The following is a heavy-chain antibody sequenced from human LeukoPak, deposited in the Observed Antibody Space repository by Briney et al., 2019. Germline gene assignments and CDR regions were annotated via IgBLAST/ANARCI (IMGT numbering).Heavy chain of an antibody. CDR2: SIPIFGTA. D-gene: IGHD3-9*01. Sequence: SVKVSCKASGGTFTSYAISWVRQAPGQGLEWMGGSIPIFGTANYAQKFQGRVTITADKSTSTAYMELSSLRSEDTAVYYCARVRYDIFPEYYYYYMDVWGKGTTVTVSS. CDR3: ARVRYDIFPEYYYYYMDV. J-gene: IGHJ6*03. V-gene: IGHV1-69*06. CDR1: GGTFTSYA.